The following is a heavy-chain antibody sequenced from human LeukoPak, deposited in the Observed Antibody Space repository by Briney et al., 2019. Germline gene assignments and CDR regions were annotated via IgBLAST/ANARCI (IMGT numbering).Heavy chain of an antibody. J-gene: IGHJ5*02. CDR1: GFTFSSYS. V-gene: IGHV3-21*01. D-gene: IGHD6-13*01. CDR2: ISSSSSYI. Sequence: GGSLRLSCAASGFTFSSYSVNWVRQAPGKGLEWVSSISSSSSYIYYADSVKGRFTISRDNAKNSLYRQMNSLRAEDTAVYYCARDSIAAAVRYNWFDPWGQGTLVTVSS. CDR3: ARDSIAAAVRYNWFDP.